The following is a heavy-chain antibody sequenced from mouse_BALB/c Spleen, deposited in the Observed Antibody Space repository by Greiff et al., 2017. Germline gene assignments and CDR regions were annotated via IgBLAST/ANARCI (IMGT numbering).Heavy chain of an antibody. V-gene: IGHV3-8*02. CDR1: GDSITSGY. CDR2: ISYSGST. Sequence: EVQVVESGPSLVKPSQTLSLTCSVTGDSITSGYWNWIRKFPGNKLEYMGYISYSGSTYYNPSLKSRISITRDTSKNQYYLQLNSVTTEDTATYYCARYLRLRGAMDYWGQGTSVTVSS. CDR3: ARYLRLRGAMDY. D-gene: IGHD1-2*01. J-gene: IGHJ4*01.